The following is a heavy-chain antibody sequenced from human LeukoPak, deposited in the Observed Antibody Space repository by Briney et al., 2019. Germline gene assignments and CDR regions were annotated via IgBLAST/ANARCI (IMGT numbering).Heavy chain of an antibody. CDR1: GFTFSRFW. D-gene: IGHD2-2*01. CDR2: IKEDGSEK. V-gene: IGHV3-7*01. CDR3: ARQSRCSSTSCYAFDI. Sequence: GGSLRLSCAASGFTFSRFWMSWVRQAPGKGLEWVANIKEDGSEKSYVDSVKGRFTISRDNAENSLYLEMNRLRAEDTAVYYCARQSRCSSTSCYAFDIWGQGTMVTVSS. J-gene: IGHJ3*02.